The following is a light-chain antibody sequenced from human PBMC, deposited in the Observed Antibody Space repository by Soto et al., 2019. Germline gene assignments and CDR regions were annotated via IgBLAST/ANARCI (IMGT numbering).Light chain of an antibody. J-gene: IGKJ4*01. CDR1: QSVSSY. Sequence: EIVLTQSPATLSLSPGERATLSCRASQSVSSYLAWYQQKPGQAPRLLIDDASNRDTGIPAGFSGSGSGTDFPLTISSLEPEDFAVYYCQQRSNWPTFGGGPKVEIK. CDR3: QQRSNWPT. CDR2: DAS. V-gene: IGKV3-11*01.